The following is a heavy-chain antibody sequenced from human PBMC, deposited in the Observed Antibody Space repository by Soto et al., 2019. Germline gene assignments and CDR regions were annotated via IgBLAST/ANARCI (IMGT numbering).Heavy chain of an antibody. CDR3: ARVIGYSSSSRLPYYMDV. CDR2: IIPILGIA. CDR1: GGTFSSYT. D-gene: IGHD6-6*01. Sequence: ASVKVSCKASGGTFSSYTISWVRQAPGQGLEWMGRIIPILGIANYAQKFQGRVTITADKSTSTAYMELSSLRSEDTAVYYCARVIGYSSSSRLPYYMDVWGKGTTVTVSS. V-gene: IGHV1-69*02. J-gene: IGHJ6*03.